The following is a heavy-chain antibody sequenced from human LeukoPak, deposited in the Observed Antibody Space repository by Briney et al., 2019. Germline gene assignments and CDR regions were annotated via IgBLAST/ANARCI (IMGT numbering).Heavy chain of an antibody. Sequence: GGSLRLSCAASGFTFSSYGMHWVRQAPGKGLEWVAFIRYDGSNKYYADSVKGRLTISRDNSKNTLYLQMNSLRAEDTAVYYCAKDPLTMIVVVTFFDYWGQGTLVTVSS. CDR1: GFTFSSYG. CDR3: AKDPLTMIVVVTFFDY. V-gene: IGHV3-30*02. D-gene: IGHD3-22*01. CDR2: IRYDGSNK. J-gene: IGHJ4*02.